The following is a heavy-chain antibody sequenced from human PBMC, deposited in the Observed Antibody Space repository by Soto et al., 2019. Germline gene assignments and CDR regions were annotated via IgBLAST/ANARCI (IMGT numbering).Heavy chain of an antibody. Sequence: ASVKVSCKASGYTFTSYGISWVRQAPGQGLEWMGWISAYNGNTDYAQKLQGRVTKTTDTSTSTAYMELRSLRSDDTAVYYCASYHLNSYYYGMDVWGQGTTVTVSS. CDR2: ISAYNGNT. V-gene: IGHV1-18*01. CDR1: GYTFTSYG. CDR3: ASYHLNSYYYGMDV. J-gene: IGHJ6*02.